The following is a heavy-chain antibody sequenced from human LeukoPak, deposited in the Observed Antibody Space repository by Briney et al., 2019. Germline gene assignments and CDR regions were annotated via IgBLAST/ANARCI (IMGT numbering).Heavy chain of an antibody. V-gene: IGHV3-11*01. CDR1: GFTFSDYY. CDR2: IGSSGSTI. J-gene: IGHJ6*02. D-gene: IGHD3-10*01. CDR3: ARDRSHGSGSSGSVYYYGMDV. Sequence: GGSLRLSCAASGFTFSDYYMSWIRQAPGKGLEWVSYIGSSGSTIYYADSVKGRFTISRDNAKNSLYLQMNSLRAEDTAVYYCARDRSHGSGSSGSVYYYGMDVWGQGTTVTVSS.